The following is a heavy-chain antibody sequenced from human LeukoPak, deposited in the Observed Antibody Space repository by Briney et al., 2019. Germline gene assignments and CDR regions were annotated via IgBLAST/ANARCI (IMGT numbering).Heavy chain of an antibody. J-gene: IGHJ4*02. D-gene: IGHD2-15*01. CDR1: GFTFSSYG. V-gene: IGHV3-30*18. CDR2: ISYDGSNK. Sequence: GGSLRLSCAASGFTFSSYGTHWVRQAPGKRLEWVAVISYDGSNKYYADSVKGRFTISRDNSKNTLYLQMNSLRAEDTAVYYCAQGAGYCSGGSCYSIDYWGQGTLVTVSS. CDR3: AQGAGYCSGGSCYSIDY.